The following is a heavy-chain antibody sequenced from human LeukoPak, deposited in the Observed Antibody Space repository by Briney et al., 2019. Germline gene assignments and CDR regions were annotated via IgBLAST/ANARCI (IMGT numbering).Heavy chain of an antibody. CDR1: GASIFSSIYY. CDR2: IFHTGAT. D-gene: IGHD2/OR15-2a*01. CDR3: ASAYCDSVICYTGSSDP. Sequence: SETLSLTCAVSGASIFSSIYYWGWVRQPPGEGLEWIGTIFHTGATYFNPSLRSRVTISVDPSKNQFSLKLRSVTAADTAVYYCASAYCDSVICYTGSSDPWGQGTLVTVSS. J-gene: IGHJ5*02. V-gene: IGHV4-39*01.